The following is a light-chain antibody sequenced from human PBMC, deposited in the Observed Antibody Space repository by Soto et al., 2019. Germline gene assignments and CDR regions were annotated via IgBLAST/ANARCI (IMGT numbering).Light chain of an antibody. Sequence: QAVVTQETSLTVSPGGTVTLTCGSSTGAVTSGHYPYWFQQKPGQAPRTLIYDTSNKHSWTPARFSGSLLGDKAALTLSGAQPEDEAEYYCLLSSSVARARVFGGGTKLTVL. CDR2: DTS. CDR1: TGAVTSGHY. CDR3: LLSSSVARARV. J-gene: IGLJ2*01. V-gene: IGLV7-46*01.